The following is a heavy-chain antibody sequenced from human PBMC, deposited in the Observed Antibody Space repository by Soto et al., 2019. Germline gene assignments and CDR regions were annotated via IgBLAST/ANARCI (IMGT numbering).Heavy chain of an antibody. CDR1: GFTFSSYS. Sequence: GGSLRLSCAASGFTFSSYSMNWVRQAPGKGLEWVSSISSSSYIYYADSVKGRFTISRDNAKNSLYLQMNSLRAEDTAVYYCAREVIEAFTRGFDYWGQGTLVTVSS. J-gene: IGHJ4*02. CDR3: AREVIEAFTRGFDY. V-gene: IGHV3-21*01. CDR2: ISSSSYI. D-gene: IGHD5-12*01.